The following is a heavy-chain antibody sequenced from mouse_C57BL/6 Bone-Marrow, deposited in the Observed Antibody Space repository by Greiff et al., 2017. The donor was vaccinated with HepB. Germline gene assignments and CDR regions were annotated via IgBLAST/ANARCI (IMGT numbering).Heavy chain of an antibody. D-gene: IGHD1-1*01. V-gene: IGHV14-4*01. CDR2: IDPENGDT. CDR1: GFNIKDDY. J-gene: IGHJ1*03. Sequence: EVQLQQSGAELVRPGASVKLSCTASGFNIKDDYMHWVKQRPEQGLEWIGWIDPENGDTEYASKFQGKATITADTSSNTAYLQLSSLTSEDTAVYYCTTPVVAPCWYFDVWGTGTTVTVSS. CDR3: TTPVVAPCWYFDV.